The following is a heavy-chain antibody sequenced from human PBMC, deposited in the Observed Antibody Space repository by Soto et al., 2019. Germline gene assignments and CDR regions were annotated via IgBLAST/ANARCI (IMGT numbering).Heavy chain of an antibody. J-gene: IGHJ6*02. Sequence: QVQLVESGGGVVQPGRSLRLSCAASGFTFRIYAMHWVRQAPGKGLECVAVISYDGSNKFYRDSVKGRFTISRDNSKNTLYLQINSMRYEDTAVYYCARGDREDIGVVIGGRAGVYWVDVWGQGTTVTVSS. CDR2: ISYDGSNK. V-gene: IGHV3-30-3*01. CDR1: GFTFRIYA. D-gene: IGHD2-15*01. CDR3: ARGDREDIGVVIGGRAGVYWVDV.